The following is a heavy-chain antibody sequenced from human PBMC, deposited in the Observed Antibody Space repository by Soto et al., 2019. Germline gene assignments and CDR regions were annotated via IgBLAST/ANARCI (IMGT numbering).Heavy chain of an antibody. Sequence: QITLKESGPTLVKPTQTLTLTCTFSGFSLSTSGVGVGWIRQPPGKALEWLALIYWDDAKRYSPSLKSRLTLTKTTPXXXVXXTMTNMDPVDTATYYCAHSLIGYYYDSSGSTWFDPWGQGTLVTVSS. J-gene: IGHJ5*02. CDR3: AHSLIGYYYDSSGSTWFDP. CDR2: IYWDDAK. V-gene: IGHV2-5*02. D-gene: IGHD3-22*01. CDR1: GFSLSTSGVG.